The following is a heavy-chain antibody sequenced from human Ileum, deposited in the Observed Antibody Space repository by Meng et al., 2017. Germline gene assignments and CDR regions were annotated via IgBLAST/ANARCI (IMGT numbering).Heavy chain of an antibody. D-gene: IGHD3-10*01. V-gene: IGHV3-7*01. J-gene: IGHJ4*02. CDR3: ARVGNRGNFDF. Sequence: GESLKISCAASGFAFSGTWLSWVRPAPGKGLEWVANIRLDGSVTDYVDSVKGRFTISRDNAKNALYLQMNSLRGEDTAVYYCARVGNRGNFDFWGQGTLVTVSS. CDR1: GFAFSGTW. CDR2: IRLDGSVT.